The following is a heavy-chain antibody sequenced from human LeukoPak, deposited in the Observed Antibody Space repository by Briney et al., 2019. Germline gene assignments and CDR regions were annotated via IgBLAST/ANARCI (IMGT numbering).Heavy chain of an antibody. J-gene: IGHJ4*02. CDR2: IHPSGML. V-gene: IGHV4-31*03. CDR1: GASFNRDDQD. D-gene: IGHD3-22*01. Sequence: PSQTLSLTCTVSGASFNRDDQDWDWLRQSHGKGLEWIGSIHPSGMLYNNPSLESRVTMSRDTSKNQFSLNLNSVTAADTAVYFCSRGLDSRKLGYWGQGILVTVSS. CDR3: SRGLDSRKLGY.